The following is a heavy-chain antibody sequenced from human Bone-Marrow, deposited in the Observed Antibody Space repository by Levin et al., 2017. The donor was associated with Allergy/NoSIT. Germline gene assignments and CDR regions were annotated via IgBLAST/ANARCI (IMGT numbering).Heavy chain of an antibody. D-gene: IGHD3-10*01. J-gene: IGHJ4*02. CDR2: IYYSGNT. Sequence: SETLSLTCTVSGGSISSTTYYWGWIRQPPGKGLEWIGSIYYSGNTYSNRSLKSRVPISLVTSKSQFSLRLTSVTAADTAVYYCASVRGSVRIIEYWGQGTLVTVSS. CDR1: GGSISSTTYY. V-gene: IGHV4-39*01. CDR3: ASVRGSVRIIEY.